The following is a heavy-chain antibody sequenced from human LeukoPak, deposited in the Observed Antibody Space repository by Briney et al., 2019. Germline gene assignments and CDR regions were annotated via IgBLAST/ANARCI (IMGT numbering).Heavy chain of an antibody. Sequence: PGGSLRLSCAASGFTFSSYAMTWVRQAPGRGLEWVAFLRFDGSHKDYADSVKGRFTISSDNSKNTLYLQMNSLRVEDTAVYYCAKDGLQWQRVSTSYFDPWGQGTLVTVSP. CDR2: LRFDGSHK. CDR3: AKDGLQWQRVSTSYFDP. J-gene: IGHJ5*02. V-gene: IGHV3-30*02. CDR1: GFTFSSYA. D-gene: IGHD6-6*01.